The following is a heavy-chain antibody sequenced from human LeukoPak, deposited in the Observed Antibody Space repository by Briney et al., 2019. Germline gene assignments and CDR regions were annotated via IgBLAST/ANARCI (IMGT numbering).Heavy chain of an antibody. D-gene: IGHD2-15*01. CDR3: ARKGYCSGGSCYEGFDY. V-gene: IGHV1-8*03. CDR1: GYTFTSYD. CDR2: MNPNSGNT. Sequence: ASVKVSCKASGYTFTSYDINWVRQAAGQGLEWMGWMNPNSGNTGYAQKFQGRVTITRNTSISTAYMELSSLRSEDTAVYYCARKGYCSGGSCYEGFDYWGQGTLVTVSS. J-gene: IGHJ4*02.